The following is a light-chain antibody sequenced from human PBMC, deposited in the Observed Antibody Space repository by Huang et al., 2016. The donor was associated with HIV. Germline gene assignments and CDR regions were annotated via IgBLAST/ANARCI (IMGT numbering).Light chain of an antibody. CDR2: AAS. J-gene: IGKJ2*01. Sequence: DIQMTQSPSSLSASIGDRVTMSCRASKTVDMYLNWYQQTPGRAPKLLIYAASNLQSDVPSRFSGTGSGTNFTLTISSLQPEDFVIYFCQQTYNVPRTFGQGTALEIK. CDR3: QQTYNVPRT. V-gene: IGKV1-39*01. CDR1: KTVDMY.